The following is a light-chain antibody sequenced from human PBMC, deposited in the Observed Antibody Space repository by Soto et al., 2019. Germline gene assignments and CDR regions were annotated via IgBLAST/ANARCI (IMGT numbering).Light chain of an antibody. CDR2: AAS. CDR1: QSISSY. Sequence: DIQMTQSPSSLSASVGDRVTITCRASQSISSYLNWYQQKPGKAPKLLIYAASSLQSGVPSRFSGSGSGTDFTLTISSLQPEDVATYYCQKYNSARALTFGGGTKVDIK. CDR3: QKYNSARALT. J-gene: IGKJ4*01. V-gene: IGKV1-39*01.